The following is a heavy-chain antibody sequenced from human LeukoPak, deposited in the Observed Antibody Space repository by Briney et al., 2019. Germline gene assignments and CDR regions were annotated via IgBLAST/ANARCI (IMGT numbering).Heavy chain of an antibody. CDR2: IIPIFGTA. J-gene: IGHJ4*02. CDR3: ARSAEVPAAGVYYFDY. D-gene: IGHD2-2*01. CDR1: GGTFSSYA. V-gene: IGHV1-69*05. Sequence: SVKVSCKASGGTFSSYAISWVRQAPGQGLEWMGGIIPIFGTANYAQKFQGRVTITTDESTSTAYMGLSSLRSEDTAVYYCARSAEVPAAGVYYFDYWGQGTLVTVSS.